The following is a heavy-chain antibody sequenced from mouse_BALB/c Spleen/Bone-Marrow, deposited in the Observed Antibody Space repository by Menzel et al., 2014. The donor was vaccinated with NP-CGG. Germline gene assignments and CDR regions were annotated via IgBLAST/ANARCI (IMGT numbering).Heavy chain of an antibody. CDR1: GLTFSYYA. CDR3: ARDSSGYFDY. Sequence: EVQVVESGGGLVKPGGSLKLSCAASGLTFSYYAMSWVRQSPEKSLEWVAEISSGGSYTYYPDTVTGRFTISRDNAKNTLYLEMSSLRSEDTAMYYCARDSSGYFDYWGQGTTLTVSS. V-gene: IGHV5-9-4*01. CDR2: ISSGGSYT. J-gene: IGHJ2*01. D-gene: IGHD3-1*01.